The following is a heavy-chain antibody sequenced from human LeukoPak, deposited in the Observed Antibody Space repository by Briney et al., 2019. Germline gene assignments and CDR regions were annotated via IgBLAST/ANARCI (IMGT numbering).Heavy chain of an antibody. Sequence: SVKVSCKASGGTFSRSGISWVRQATGQGLEWMGGIIPIFGTANYAQKFQGRVRITADESTSTAYLELTSLRSEDTAIYYCARDGAIFDSSGYYFLWWGQGTLVTVSS. J-gene: IGHJ4*02. CDR1: GGTFSRSG. D-gene: IGHD3-22*01. CDR2: IIPIFGTA. CDR3: ARDGAIFDSSGYYFLW. V-gene: IGHV1-69*01.